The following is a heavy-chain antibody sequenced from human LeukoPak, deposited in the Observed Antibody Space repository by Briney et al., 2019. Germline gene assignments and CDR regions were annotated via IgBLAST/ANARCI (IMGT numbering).Heavy chain of an antibody. CDR1: GGTFSSYA. CDR2: IIPIFGTA. J-gene: IGHJ6*03. Sequence: SVKVSCKASGGTFSSYAISWVRQAPGQGLEWMGGIIPIFGTANYAQKFQGRVTITADESTSTAYMELSSLRSEDTAVYYCATANYCSSTSCPVSYYYYYMDVWGKGTTVTISS. D-gene: IGHD2-2*01. CDR3: ATANYCSSTSCPVSYYYYYMDV. V-gene: IGHV1-69*01.